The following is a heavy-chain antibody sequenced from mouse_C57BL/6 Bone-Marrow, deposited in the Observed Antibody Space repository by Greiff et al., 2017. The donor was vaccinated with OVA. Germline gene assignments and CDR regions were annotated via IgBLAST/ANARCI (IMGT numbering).Heavy chain of an antibody. V-gene: IGHV5-4*01. D-gene: IGHD2-4*01. J-gene: IGHJ3*01. CDR3: AKIYYDYPWFAY. Sequence: EVQRVESGGGLVKPGGSLKLSCAASGFTFSSYAMSWVRQTPEKRLEWVATISDGGSYTYYPDNVKGRFTISRDNAKNNLNLQMSHLKSEDTAMYYCAKIYYDYPWFAYWGQGTLVTVSA. CDR1: GFTFSSYA. CDR2: ISDGGSYT.